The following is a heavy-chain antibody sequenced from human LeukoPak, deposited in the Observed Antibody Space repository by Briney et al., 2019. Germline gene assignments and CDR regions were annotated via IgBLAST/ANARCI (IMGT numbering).Heavy chain of an antibody. CDR1: GGSITSGSYY. D-gene: IGHD3-10*01. CDR2: VYSSGST. Sequence: SQTLSLTCRVSGGSITSGSYYWSWIRQPAGKGLEWIGRVYSSGSTKYNPSLKSRVSLSVDTSRNQFSLNVTSVTAADTAVYYCVRHYYGSAMYYFDYWGQGVLVTVSS. J-gene: IGHJ4*02. CDR3: VRHYYGSAMYYFDY. V-gene: IGHV4-61*02.